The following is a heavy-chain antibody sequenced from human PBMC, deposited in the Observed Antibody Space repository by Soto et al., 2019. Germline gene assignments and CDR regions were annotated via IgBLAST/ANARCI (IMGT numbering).Heavy chain of an antibody. Sequence: PSGTLXLTCTVSGGPISRSGYYWGWIRQPPGKGLDLIGSIYYSGSTYYNPSLKSRVTISVDTSKNQFSLKLNSVTAADTAVYYCARRRRPDGFDSWGQGTLVTVS. CDR2: IYYSGST. V-gene: IGHV4-39*01. CDR1: GGPISRSGYY. J-gene: IGHJ4*02. CDR3: ARRRRPDGFDS.